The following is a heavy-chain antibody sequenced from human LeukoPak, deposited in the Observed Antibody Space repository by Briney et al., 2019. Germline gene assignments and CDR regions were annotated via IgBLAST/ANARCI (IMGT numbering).Heavy chain of an antibody. CDR2: IKQDGRDQ. Sequence: APGXXXELLPNIKQDGRDQSYVDSVKRPFTLSRHNAKNSLFLQITSLRGEDTAVYYCAKEGRSLQTYWGQGTLVTVSS. D-gene: IGHD5-24*01. CDR3: AKEGRSLQTY. V-gene: IGHV3-7*03. J-gene: IGHJ4*02.